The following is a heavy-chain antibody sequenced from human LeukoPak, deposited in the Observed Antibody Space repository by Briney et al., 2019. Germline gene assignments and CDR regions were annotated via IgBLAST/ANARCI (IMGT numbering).Heavy chain of an antibody. D-gene: IGHD2-15*01. CDR2: IYYSGST. CDR3: ARAPDVVVVAAYPFDY. J-gene: IGHJ4*02. V-gene: IGHV4-39*07. Sequence: PSETLSLTCTVSGGSISSSSYYWGWIRQPPGKGLEWIGSIYYSGSTYYNPSLKSRVTISVDTSKNQFSLKLSSVTAADTAVYYCARAPDVVVVAAYPFDYWGQGTLVTVSS. CDR1: GGSISSSSYY.